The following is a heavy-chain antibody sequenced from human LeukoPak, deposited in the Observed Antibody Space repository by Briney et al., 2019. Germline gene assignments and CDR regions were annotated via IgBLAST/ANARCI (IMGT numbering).Heavy chain of an antibody. J-gene: IGHJ6*02. CDR2: IYSGGST. Sequence: GGSLRLSCAASGFTVSRNYMTWVRQAPGKGLEWVSVIYSGGSTYYADSVKGRFTISRDNSKNTLYLQMDSLRAEDTAVYYCAKDLHYGMDVWGQGTTVTVSS. CDR3: AKDLHYGMDV. CDR1: GFTVSRNY. V-gene: IGHV3-53*05.